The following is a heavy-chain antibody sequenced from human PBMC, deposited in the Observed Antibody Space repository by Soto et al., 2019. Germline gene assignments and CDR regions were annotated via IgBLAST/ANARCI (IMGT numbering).Heavy chain of an antibody. CDR2: TYYRSKWYN. Sequence: SQTLSLTCAISGDSVSNNRAAWNWIRQSPSRGLEWLGRTYYRSKWYNDYGVSVKSRITINPETSKNQFSLQLNSVTPEDTAVYYCVRMHVAVGGYFDYWGQGNLVTVSS. CDR3: VRMHVAVGGYFDY. D-gene: IGHD6-19*01. J-gene: IGHJ4*02. CDR1: GDSVSNNRAA. V-gene: IGHV6-1*01.